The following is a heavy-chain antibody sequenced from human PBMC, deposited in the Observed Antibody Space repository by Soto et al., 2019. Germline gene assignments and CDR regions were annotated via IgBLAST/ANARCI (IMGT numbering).Heavy chain of an antibody. CDR3: ARLSLSSGCIDY. V-gene: IGHV4-34*01. D-gene: IGHD6-19*01. Sequence: PSETLSLTCAVYGGSFSGYYWSWIRQPPGKGLEWIGEINHSGSTNYNPSLKSRVTISVDTSKNQFSLKLSSVTAADTAVYYCARLSLSSGCIDYWGQGTLVTVSS. J-gene: IGHJ4*02. CDR2: INHSGST. CDR1: GGSFSGYY.